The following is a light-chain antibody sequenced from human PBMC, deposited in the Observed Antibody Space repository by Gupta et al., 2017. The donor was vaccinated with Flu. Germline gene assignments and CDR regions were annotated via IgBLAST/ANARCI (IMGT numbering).Light chain of an antibody. Sequence: EILMTQSPATLSVSPGERATLSCRASESVSSNLAWYQQKPGQAPRLLIYAASTSFTGVPARFSGSGSGTEFTLTISSLQSEDFAVYSCQQYNYWPSYTFGQGTKMEIK. J-gene: IGKJ2*01. CDR2: AAS. CDR3: QQYNYWPSYT. CDR1: ESVSSN. V-gene: IGKV3-15*01.